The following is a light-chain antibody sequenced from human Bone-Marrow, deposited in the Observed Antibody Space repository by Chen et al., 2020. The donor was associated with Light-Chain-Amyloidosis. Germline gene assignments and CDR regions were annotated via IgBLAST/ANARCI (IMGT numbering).Light chain of an antibody. CDR3: QSADSSGTYEVI. CDR2: RDT. V-gene: IGLV3-25*03. Sequence: SYELTQPPSVSVSPGQTARITCSGDALPTKYAYWYQQKPGQAPVLVIHRDTERPSGISERFSGSSSVITATLTISGVQAEDEADYHCQSADSSGTYEVIFGGGTKLTVL. J-gene: IGLJ2*01. CDR1: ALPTKY.